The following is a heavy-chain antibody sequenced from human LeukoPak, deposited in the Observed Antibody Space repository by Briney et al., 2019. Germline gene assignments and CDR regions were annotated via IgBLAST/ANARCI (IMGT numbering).Heavy chain of an antibody. V-gene: IGHV3-20*03. J-gene: IGHJ4*02. CDR3: ARAHKRYSSGFYAIDY. CDR1: GFTFDDYG. Sequence: GGSLRLSYAASGFTFDDYGLSWVRQAPGKGLEWVSGIDWSGGSTGYADSVKGRFTISRDNAKNSLYLQMNSLRDEDTALYYCARAHKRYSSGFYAIDYWGQGTLVTVSS. D-gene: IGHD3-22*01. CDR2: IDWSGGST.